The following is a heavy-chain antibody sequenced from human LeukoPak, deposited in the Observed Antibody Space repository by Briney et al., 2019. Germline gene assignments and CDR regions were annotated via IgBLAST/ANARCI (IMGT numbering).Heavy chain of an antibody. V-gene: IGHV3-74*01. CDR1: EFTLNSYW. D-gene: IGHD5-12*01. CDR2: INSDGRST. J-gene: IGHJ4*02. CDR3: AKDMMNSGYEREGASPTIDC. Sequence: PGRSLRLSCEAPEFTLNSYWMHWTRHAPVKGLVSVTRINSDGRSTRYAESRKGRFTIYKDNSKNSLYLQMNRVRTEDTAFYDCAKDMMNSGYEREGASPTIDCWGQWGLVTVYS.